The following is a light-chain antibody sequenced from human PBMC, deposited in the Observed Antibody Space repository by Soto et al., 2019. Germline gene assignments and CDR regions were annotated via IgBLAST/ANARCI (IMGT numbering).Light chain of an antibody. CDR2: DAS. V-gene: IGKV3-11*01. CDR3: QQRSNWPRIT. J-gene: IGKJ5*01. CDR1: QSVSSY. Sequence: EIVLTPSPVTLSLSAAERATLSCTASQSVSSYLAWYQQKPGQAPRLLIYDASNRATGIPARFSGSGSGTDFTLTISSLEPEDFAVYYCQQRSNWPRITFGQGTRLEIK.